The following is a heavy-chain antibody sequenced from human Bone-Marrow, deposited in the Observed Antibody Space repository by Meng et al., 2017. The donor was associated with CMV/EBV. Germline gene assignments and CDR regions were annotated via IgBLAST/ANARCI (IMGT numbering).Heavy chain of an antibody. CDR1: GFTVSSNY. Sequence: GESLKIPCAASGFTVSSNYMGWVRQAPGQGREWVSVIYSGGSSTYYAVTVKVRFTISRDNAKFSLYLPMHSLKAEDTSVYYCARIGDRYCSSTSCSPFVYWGQGTLVTVSS. V-gene: IGHV3-53*01. D-gene: IGHD2-2*01. CDR2: IYSGGSST. CDR3: ARIGDRYCSSTSCSPFVY. J-gene: IGHJ4*02.